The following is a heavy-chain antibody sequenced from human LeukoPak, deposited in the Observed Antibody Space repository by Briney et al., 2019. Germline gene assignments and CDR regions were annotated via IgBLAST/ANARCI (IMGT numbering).Heavy chain of an antibody. CDR2: ISGGGDTTYYA. Sequence: GGSLRLSCAASGFTFSSCDMSWVRQSPGKGLEWVSAISGGGDTTYYAYYADSVKGRFTISRDNSKNTLYLQMNSLRAEDTAVYYCAKFHALLTGYFDYWGQGTLVTVSS. J-gene: IGHJ4*02. CDR1: GFTFSSCD. CDR3: AKFHALLTGYFDY. V-gene: IGHV3-23*01. D-gene: IGHD3-9*01.